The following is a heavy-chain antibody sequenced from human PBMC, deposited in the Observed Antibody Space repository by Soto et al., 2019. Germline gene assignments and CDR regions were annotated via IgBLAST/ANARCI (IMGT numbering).Heavy chain of an antibody. D-gene: IGHD3-10*01. J-gene: IGHJ4*02. CDR2: IIPIFGTA. Sequence: SVKVSCKASGGTFSSYAISWVRQAPGQGLEWMGGIIPIFGTANYAQKFQGRVTITADESTSTAYMELSSLRSEDTAVYYCARLLFHYYGSGSYYPNYFDYWGQGTLVTVSS. V-gene: IGHV1-69*13. CDR3: ARLLFHYYGSGSYYPNYFDY. CDR1: GGTFSSYA.